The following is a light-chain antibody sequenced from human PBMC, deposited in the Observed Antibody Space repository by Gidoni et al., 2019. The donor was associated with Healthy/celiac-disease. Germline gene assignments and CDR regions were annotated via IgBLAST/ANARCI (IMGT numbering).Light chain of an antibody. J-gene: IGKJ3*01. Sequence: DSQMTQSPSSLSASVGDRVTITFRASQSISSYLNWYQQKPGRAPKLLIYAASSLQSGGPSRFSGSGSATDVTLTISSLQPEDVATYYCQQSYSTPFSFGPGTKVDIK. CDR2: AAS. CDR1: QSISSY. V-gene: IGKV1-39*01. CDR3: QQSYSTPFS.